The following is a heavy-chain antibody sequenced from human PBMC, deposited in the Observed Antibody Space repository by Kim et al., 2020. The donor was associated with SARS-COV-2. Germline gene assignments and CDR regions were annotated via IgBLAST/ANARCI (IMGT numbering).Heavy chain of an antibody. D-gene: IGHD3-10*01. J-gene: IGHJ4*02. CDR3: AKGPYGSGTYYSDY. V-gene: IGHV3-23*03. Sequence: ADSVKGRFPNSRDNSKSTLYLPMNSLRAEDTAVYYCAKGPYGSGTYYSDYWGQGTLVTVSS.